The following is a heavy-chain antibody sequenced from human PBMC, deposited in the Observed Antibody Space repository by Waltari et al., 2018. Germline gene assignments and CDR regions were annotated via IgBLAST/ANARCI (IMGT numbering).Heavy chain of an antibody. V-gene: IGHV1-18*01. J-gene: IGHJ6*02. CDR2: NSGENGKT. CDR1: GYTFSTYG. Sequence: QVQLVPSGGEVKKPAASVKVSCKASGYTFSTYGINWVRQAPGQGLEWMGWNSGENGKTKYAQRFQGRVTMSTDTSTSTAYMELRGLRADDAAVYYCARIAFGGVGWPPGYFYGMDVWGQGTTVSVS. CDR3: ARIAFGGVGWPPGYFYGMDV. D-gene: IGHD3-16*01.